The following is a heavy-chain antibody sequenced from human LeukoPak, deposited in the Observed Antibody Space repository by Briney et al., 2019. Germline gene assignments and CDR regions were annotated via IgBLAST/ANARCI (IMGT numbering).Heavy chain of an antibody. Sequence: PRGSLRLSCAASGFTFSSYAMSWVRQAPGKGLEWVSAISGSGGSTYYADSVKGRFTVSRDNSKNTLYLQMNSLRAEDTAVYYCARGGLYSGQGDGHYFDYWSQGTLVTVSS. CDR2: ISGSGGST. V-gene: IGHV3-23*01. J-gene: IGHJ4*02. CDR3: ARGGLYSGQGDGHYFDY. CDR1: GFTFSSYA. D-gene: IGHD6-19*01.